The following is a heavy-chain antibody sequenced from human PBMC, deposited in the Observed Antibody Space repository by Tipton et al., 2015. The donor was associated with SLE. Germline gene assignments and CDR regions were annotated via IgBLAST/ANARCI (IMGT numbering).Heavy chain of an antibody. CDR3: AKDSGRYFDL. V-gene: IGHV3-23*03. D-gene: IGHD6-25*01. J-gene: IGHJ2*01. CDR1: GFTFSSYA. CDR2: IYSGGST. Sequence: SGFTFSSYAMSWVRQAPRKGLEWVSVIYSGGSTYYADSVKGRFTISRDNSKNTLYLQMNSLRAEDTAVYYCAKDSGRYFDLWGRGTLVTVSS.